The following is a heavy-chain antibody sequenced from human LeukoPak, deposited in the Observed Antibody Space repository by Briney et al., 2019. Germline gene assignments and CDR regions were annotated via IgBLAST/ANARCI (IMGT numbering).Heavy chain of an antibody. J-gene: IGHJ3*02. Sequence: PGGSLRLSCAASGFTFDDYAMHWVRQAPGKGLEWVSGISWNSGSIGYADSVKGRFTISRDNAKNSLYLQMNSLRAEDTALYYCANLCTAKDPLAAAGTFSLDAFDIWGQGTMVTVSS. D-gene: IGHD6-13*01. CDR1: GFTFDDYA. V-gene: IGHV3-9*01. CDR2: ISWNSGSI. CDR3: ANLCTAKDPLAAAGTFSLDAFDI.